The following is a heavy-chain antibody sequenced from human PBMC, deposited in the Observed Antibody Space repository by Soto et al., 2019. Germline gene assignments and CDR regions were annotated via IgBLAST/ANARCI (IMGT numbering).Heavy chain of an antibody. Sequence: PGESLKISCKGSGYSFTSYWVSWVRQMPGKGLEWMGRIDPSDSYTNYSPSFQGHVTISADKSISTAYLQWSSLKASDTAMYYCARHGPSIAAAGPDFRALYYWGQGTLVTVSS. J-gene: IGHJ4*02. V-gene: IGHV5-10-1*01. CDR2: IDPSDSYT. CDR3: ARHGPSIAAAGPDFRALYY. CDR1: GYSFTSYW. D-gene: IGHD6-13*01.